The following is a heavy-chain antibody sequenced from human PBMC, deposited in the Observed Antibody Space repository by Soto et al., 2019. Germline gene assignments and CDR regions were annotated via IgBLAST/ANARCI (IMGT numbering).Heavy chain of an antibody. D-gene: IGHD6-13*01. Sequence: QVQLVESGGGVVQPGRSLRLSCAASGFTFSSYAMHWVRQAPGKGPEWVAVISYDGSNKYYADSVKGRFTISRDNSKNTLYLQMNSLRAEDTAVYYCARAAAGTWGWFDPWGQGTLVTVSS. CDR1: GFTFSSYA. CDR2: ISYDGSNK. J-gene: IGHJ5*02. CDR3: ARAAAGTWGWFDP. V-gene: IGHV3-30-3*01.